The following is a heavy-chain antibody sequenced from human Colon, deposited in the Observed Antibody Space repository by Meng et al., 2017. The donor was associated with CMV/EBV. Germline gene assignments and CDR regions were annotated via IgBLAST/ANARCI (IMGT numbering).Heavy chain of an antibody. D-gene: IGHD3-22*01. J-gene: IGHJ6*02. CDR3: ARDAIYYNRTGPHGMDV. Sequence: ASVKVSCKASGYTFTDYYIHWVRQAPGQGLEWMGWIKPNSGDTNYAQKFQGRVTMNRDTSISTAYMEVSSLTSDDTAVYYCARDAIYYNRTGPHGMDVWGQGNTVTVSS. CDR1: GYTFTDYY. V-gene: IGHV1-2*02. CDR2: IKPNSGDT.